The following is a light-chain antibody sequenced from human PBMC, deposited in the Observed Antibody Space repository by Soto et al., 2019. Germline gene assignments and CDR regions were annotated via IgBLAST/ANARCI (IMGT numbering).Light chain of an antibody. J-gene: IGKJ1*01. V-gene: IGKV3-11*01. Sequence: IVMTKTPPPSPVSPVERAPPRLRASQSVSTNLAWYQQKPGQAPRLLIYDASNRATGIPARFSGSGSGTDFTLTISSLEPEDFAVYYCQQRSNWPTFGQGTEVDIK. CDR3: QQRSNWPT. CDR2: DAS. CDR1: QSVSTN.